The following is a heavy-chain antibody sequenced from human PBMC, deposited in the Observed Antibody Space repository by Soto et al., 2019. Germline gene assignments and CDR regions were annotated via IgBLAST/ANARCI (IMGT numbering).Heavy chain of an antibody. Sequence: EVQLLESGGGLVQPGGSLKLSCTASEFPFSNYALSWVRKAQGRGREWVSAIRASGAATYYVDSVKGRFTISRDNSKNTLYVQMNSLRAEDTGVYYCARCAVLSTTSGGWCNWFDPWGQGTLVTVSS. CDR1: EFPFSNYA. D-gene: IGHD2-21*01. V-gene: IGHV3-23*01. CDR2: IRASGAAT. J-gene: IGHJ5*02. CDR3: ARCAVLSTTSGGWCNWFDP.